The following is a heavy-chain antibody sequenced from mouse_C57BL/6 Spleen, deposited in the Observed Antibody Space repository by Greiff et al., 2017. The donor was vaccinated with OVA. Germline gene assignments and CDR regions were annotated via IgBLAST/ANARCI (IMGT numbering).Heavy chain of an antibody. Sequence: QVQLQQSGAELVRPGASVTLSCKASGYTFTDYEMHWVKLTPVHGLEWIGAIDPETGGTAYNQKFKGKAILTADKSSSTAYMELRSLTSEDSAVYYCTAYYDYDGVYWYFDVWGTGTTVTVSS. J-gene: IGHJ1*03. D-gene: IGHD2-4*01. CDR3: TAYYDYDGVYWYFDV. CDR1: GYTFTDYE. CDR2: IDPETGGT. V-gene: IGHV1-15*01.